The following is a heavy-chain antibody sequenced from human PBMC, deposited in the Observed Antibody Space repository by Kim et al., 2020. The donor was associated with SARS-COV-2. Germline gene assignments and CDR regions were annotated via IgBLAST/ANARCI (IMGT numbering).Heavy chain of an antibody. D-gene: IGHD3-3*01. CDR2: ISSNGGST. J-gene: IGHJ6*03. Sequence: GGSLRLSCAASGFTFSSYAMHWVRQAPGKGLEYVSAISSNGGSTYYANSVKGRFTISRDNSKNTLYLQMGSLRAEDMAVYYCARDRGITIFGVVILTYYMDVWGKGTTVTVSS. CDR1: GFTFSSYA. CDR3: ARDRGITIFGVVILTYYMDV. V-gene: IGHV3-64*01.